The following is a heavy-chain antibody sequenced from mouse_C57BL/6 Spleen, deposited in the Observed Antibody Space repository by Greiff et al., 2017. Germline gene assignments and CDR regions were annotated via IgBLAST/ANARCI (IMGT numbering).Heavy chain of an antibody. V-gene: IGHV1-81*01. CDR3: ARGDSSGYVNYYAMDY. CDR2: IYPRSGNT. Sequence: QVQLQQSGAELARPGASVKLSCKASGFTFTSYGISWVKQRTGQGLEWIGEIYPRSGNTYYTEKFKGKATLTADKSSSTAYMEPRSLTSEDSAVYFCARGDSSGYVNYYAMDYWGQGTSVTVSS. J-gene: IGHJ4*01. D-gene: IGHD3-2*02. CDR1: GFTFTSYG.